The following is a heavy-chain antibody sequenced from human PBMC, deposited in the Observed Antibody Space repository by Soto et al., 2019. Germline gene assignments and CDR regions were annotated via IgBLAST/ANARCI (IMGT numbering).Heavy chain of an antibody. D-gene: IGHD2-21*01. Sequence: GGSLRLSWLPPGSIVTNNYMNWVRQAPGKGLQWVSLIDTGGRTSYGDSVKGRFTISRDNSKNTLHLQMNSLRAEDTAVYYCARGGHGGNSSPAADCFDIWGRGTMVTVSS. CDR2: IDTGGRT. J-gene: IGHJ3*02. V-gene: IGHV3-53*01. CDR1: GSIVTNNY. CDR3: ARGGHGGNSSPAADCFDI.